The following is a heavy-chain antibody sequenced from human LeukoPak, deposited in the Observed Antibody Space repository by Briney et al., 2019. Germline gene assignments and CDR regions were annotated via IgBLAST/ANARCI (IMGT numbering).Heavy chain of an antibody. CDR2: IYSGGRT. CDR3: ASRANWGAIDD. CDR1: GFTVSSNF. Sequence: GGCLRLSCAASGFTVSSNFMSWVRQAPGKGLEWVSIIYSGGRTYYADSVKGRFTISKDHSKNTLFLQMNSLRAEDTAVYYCASRANWGAIDDWGQGTLVTVSS. D-gene: IGHD7-27*01. J-gene: IGHJ4*02. V-gene: IGHV3-66*01.